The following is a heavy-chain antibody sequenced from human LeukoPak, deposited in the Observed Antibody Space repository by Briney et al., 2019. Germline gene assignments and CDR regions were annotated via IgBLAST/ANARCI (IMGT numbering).Heavy chain of an antibody. CDR2: ISFDGSNK. CDR1: GFTFSSYA. CDR3: ARDGPRFTADYYYYMDV. J-gene: IGHJ6*03. D-gene: IGHD3-16*01. Sequence: GGSLRLSCAASGFTFSSYAMHWVRQAPGKGLEWVAVISFDGSNKYYADSVKGRFTISRDNSKNTLYLQMNSLRAEDTAVYYCARDGPRFTADYYYYMDVWGKGTTVTVSS. V-gene: IGHV3-30*04.